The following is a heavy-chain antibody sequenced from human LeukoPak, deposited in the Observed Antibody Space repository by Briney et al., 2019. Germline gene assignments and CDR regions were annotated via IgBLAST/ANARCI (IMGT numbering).Heavy chain of an antibody. CDR2: INPNTGGT. Sequence: ASVKVSCKASGYTFTGHYIPWVRQAPGQGLEWMGWINPNTGGTNYAQKFQGRVTMTRDTSISTAYVELSSLRSDDTAVYYCARDQGGGFDPWGQGTLVTVSS. D-gene: IGHD2-15*01. J-gene: IGHJ5*02. CDR3: ARDQGGGFDP. V-gene: IGHV1-2*02. CDR1: GYTFTGHY.